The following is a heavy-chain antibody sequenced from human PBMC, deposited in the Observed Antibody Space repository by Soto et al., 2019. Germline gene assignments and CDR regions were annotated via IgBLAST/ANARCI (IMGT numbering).Heavy chain of an antibody. D-gene: IGHD3-22*01. J-gene: IGHJ4*02. CDR3: AREGLLLLPDY. CDR2: ISPYSGKT. V-gene: IGHV1-18*01. CDR1: GYTFTNND. Sequence: QIQLVQSGTEVRKPGASAKVSCKTSGYTFTNNDVCWVRQTPGQGLEWMGWISPYSGKTNYARKFKDRVTMTTDTSTSTVYMELTSLTSDDTAVYYCAREGLLLLPDYWCQGTLVTVSS.